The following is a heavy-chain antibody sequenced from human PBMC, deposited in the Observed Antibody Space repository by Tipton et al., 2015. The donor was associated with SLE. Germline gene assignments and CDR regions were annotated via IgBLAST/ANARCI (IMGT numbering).Heavy chain of an antibody. J-gene: IGHJ4*02. D-gene: IGHD3-10*01. CDR3: ATYYGTGGFSY. Sequence: TLSLTCSVSGDSISTNYWTWIRQPPGKRLEWMGYSYSGGSTNYNPALESRVFISVDTSKSQFSLSLNSVTAADTAVYYCATYYGTGGFSYWGQGMLVTVSS. CDR1: GDSISTNY. CDR2: SYSGGST. V-gene: IGHV4-59*12.